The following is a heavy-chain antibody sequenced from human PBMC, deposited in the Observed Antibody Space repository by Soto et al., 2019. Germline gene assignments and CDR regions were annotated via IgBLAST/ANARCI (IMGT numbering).Heavy chain of an antibody. CDR2: IIPMFGIL. CDR3: ARRKKKARIVAVNAADFGGFNAFDV. J-gene: IGHJ3*01. Sequence: QIQLVQSGAEIKKPGSSVKVSCKASGGTFSSYAINWVRQAPGQGLEWMGGIIPMFGILKYAQTFQGRVTITADDSTSTVYMDLSSLRSGDTATYFCARRKKKARIVAVNAADFGGFNAFDVWGQGTEVIVSS. CDR1: GGTFSSYA. D-gene: IGHD2-21*01. V-gene: IGHV1-69*01.